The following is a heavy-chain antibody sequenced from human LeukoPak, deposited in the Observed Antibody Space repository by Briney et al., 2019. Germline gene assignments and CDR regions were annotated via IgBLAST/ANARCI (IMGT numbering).Heavy chain of an antibody. CDR2: INPNSGGT. V-gene: IGHV1-2*02. J-gene: IGHJ6*03. CDR1: GYTFTGYY. D-gene: IGHD6-13*01. CDR3: ARPDVYSSSWYYDYYYMDV. Sequence: ASVKVSCKASGYTFTGYYMHWVRRAPGQGLEWMGWINPNSGGTNYAQKFQGRVTMTRDTSISTAYMELSRLRSDDTAVYYCARPDVYSSSWYYDYYYMDVWGKGTTVTVSS.